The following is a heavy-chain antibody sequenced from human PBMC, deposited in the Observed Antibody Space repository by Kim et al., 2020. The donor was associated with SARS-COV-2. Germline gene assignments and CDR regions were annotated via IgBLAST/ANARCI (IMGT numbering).Heavy chain of an antibody. D-gene: IGHD6-6*01. J-gene: IGHJ4*01. CDR3: ARAAHSSSSGGLSFDY. V-gene: IGHV3-53*01. Sequence: GGSLRLSCAASGFTVSSNYMSWVRQAPGKGLEWVSVIYSGGSTYYADSVKGRFTISRDNSKNTLYLQMNSLRAEDTAVDYCARAAHSSSSGGLSFDYWG. CDR2: IYSGGST. CDR1: GFTVSSNY.